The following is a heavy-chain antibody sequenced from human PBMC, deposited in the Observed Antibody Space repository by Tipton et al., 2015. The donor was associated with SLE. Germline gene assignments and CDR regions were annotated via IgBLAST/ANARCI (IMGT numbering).Heavy chain of an antibody. V-gene: IGHV4-38-2*01. CDR2: IFDNENT. Sequence: TLSLTCAVSGYSISSGFYWGWIRQPPGKGLGWVGTIFDNENTDYNPSLKSRVTISVDTLKNQFSLRLSSVTAADTAVYYCAKSHHGDYEYFQHWGQGTLVTVSS. CDR1: GYSISSGFY. J-gene: IGHJ1*01. CDR3: AKSHHGDYEYFQH. D-gene: IGHD4-17*01.